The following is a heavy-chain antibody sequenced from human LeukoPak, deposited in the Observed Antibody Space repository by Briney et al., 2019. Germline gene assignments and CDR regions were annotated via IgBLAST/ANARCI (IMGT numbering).Heavy chain of an antibody. CDR1: GYTFTSYY. V-gene: IGHV1-46*01. Sequence: GASVKVSCKASGYTFTSYYMHWVRQAPGQGLEWMGIINPSGSSASYAQKFQGRVTMTRDTSTSTVYMELSSLRSDDTAVYYCARDHPTVTTYDDAFDIWGQGTMVTVSS. CDR2: INPSGSSA. D-gene: IGHD4-17*01. CDR3: ARDHPTVTTYDDAFDI. J-gene: IGHJ3*02.